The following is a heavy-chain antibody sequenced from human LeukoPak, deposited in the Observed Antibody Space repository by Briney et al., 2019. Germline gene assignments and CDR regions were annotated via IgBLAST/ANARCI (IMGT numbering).Heavy chain of an antibody. CDR2: IYYSGST. Sequence: PSETLALTCTVSGGSISSSSYYWGWIRQPPGKGLEWIGSIYYSGSTCHNPSLKSRVTILIDTSKNQFSLKLSSVTAADTAVYYCARQPDMTPGDNWGKGTLVTVSS. J-gene: IGHJ4*02. D-gene: IGHD3-9*01. CDR1: GGSISSSSYY. CDR3: ARQPDMTPGDN. V-gene: IGHV4-39*01.